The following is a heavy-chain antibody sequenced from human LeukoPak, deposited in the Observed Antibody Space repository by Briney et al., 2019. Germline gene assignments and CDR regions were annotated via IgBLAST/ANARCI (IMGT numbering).Heavy chain of an antibody. CDR2: IWYDGSNK. CDR3: AREGIAAFYYFDY. Sequence: GGSLRLSCAASGFTFSSYGMHWVRQAPGKGLEWVAVIWYDGSNKYYADSVKGRFTISRDNSKNTLYLQMNSLRAEDTAVYYCAREGIAAFYYFDYWGQGTLVTVSS. J-gene: IGHJ4*02. CDR1: GFTFSSYG. V-gene: IGHV3-33*01. D-gene: IGHD6-13*01.